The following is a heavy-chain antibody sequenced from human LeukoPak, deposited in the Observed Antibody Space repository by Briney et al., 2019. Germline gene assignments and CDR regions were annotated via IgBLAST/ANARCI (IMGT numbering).Heavy chain of an antibody. CDR3: ARGPGVGSSPFDY. Sequence: ASVKVSCKASGYTFTRYYIHWVRQAPGQGLEWMGIINPSGGSTTYAQKFQVRVTMTRDTSTSTVYMELSSLRSDDTAVYYCARGPGVGSSPFDYWGQGTLVTVSS. V-gene: IGHV1-46*01. CDR1: GYTFTRYY. CDR2: INPSGGST. J-gene: IGHJ4*02. D-gene: IGHD6-13*01.